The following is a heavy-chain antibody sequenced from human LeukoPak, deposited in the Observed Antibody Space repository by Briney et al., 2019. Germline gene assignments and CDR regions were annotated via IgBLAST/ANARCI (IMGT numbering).Heavy chain of an antibody. CDR1: GYTFTGYY. D-gene: IGHD3-22*01. V-gene: IGHV1-2*06. CDR2: INPNSGGT. J-gene: IGHJ3*02. CDR3: ARASGSYYYDSSGYYAFDI. Sequence: ASVKVSCKASGYTFTGYYMHWVRQAPGQGLEWVGRINPNSGGTNYAQKFQGRVTMTRDTSISTAYMELSRMRSDDTAVYYCARASGSYYYDSSGYYAFDIWGQGTMVTVSS.